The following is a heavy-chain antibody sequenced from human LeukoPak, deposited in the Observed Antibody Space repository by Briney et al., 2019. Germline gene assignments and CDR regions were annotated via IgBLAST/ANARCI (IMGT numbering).Heavy chain of an antibody. D-gene: IGHD7-27*01. Sequence: PGGSLRLSCAASGFTFSTYAMSWVRQAPGKGLEWVSGISTSGGSTYYAESVKGRFTISRDNSRNTLDLQMNSLRAEDTAVYYCARVGGATNWGRGNWFDPWGQGTLVTVSA. V-gene: IGHV3-23*01. CDR1: GFTFSTYA. J-gene: IGHJ5*02. CDR2: ISTSGGST. CDR3: ARVGGATNWGRGNWFDP.